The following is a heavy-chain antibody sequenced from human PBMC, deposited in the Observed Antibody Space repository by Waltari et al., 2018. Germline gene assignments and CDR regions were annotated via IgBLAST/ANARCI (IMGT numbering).Heavy chain of an antibody. CDR3: ARVAGYYFDY. J-gene: IGHJ4*02. CDR1: GGSISSSSYY. Sequence: QLQLQESGPGLVKPSETLSLTCTVSGGSISSSSYYWGWIRQPPGKGLEWIGSIYYSGGTSHNPSLKSRVTIAVDTSKNQFSLKLSSVTAADTAVYYCARVAGYYFDYWGQGTLVTVSS. CDR2: IYYSGGT. V-gene: IGHV4-39*07.